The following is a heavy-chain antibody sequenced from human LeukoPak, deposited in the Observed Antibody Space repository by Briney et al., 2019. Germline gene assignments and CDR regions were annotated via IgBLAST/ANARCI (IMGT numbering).Heavy chain of an antibody. D-gene: IGHD6-6*01. V-gene: IGHV3-30*01. CDR3: ARIPGQSSSLDY. CDR2: ISYDGSNK. CDR1: GFTFSSYA. Sequence: GVSLRLFCAASGFTFSSYAMHWVRQAPGKGLEWVAVISYDGSNKYYADSVKGRFTISRDNSKNTLYLQMNSLRAEDTAVYYCARIPGQSSSLDYWGQGTLVTVSS. J-gene: IGHJ4*02.